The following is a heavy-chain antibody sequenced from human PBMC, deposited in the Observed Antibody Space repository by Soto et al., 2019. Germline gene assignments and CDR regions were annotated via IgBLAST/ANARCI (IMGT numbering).Heavy chain of an antibody. J-gene: IGHJ5*02. CDR3: ARFLLYSASGRGWFDP. D-gene: IGHD2-8*02. CDR1: GFTFSKFW. V-gene: IGHV3-7*03. CDR2: IKDDGSQS. Sequence: PGGSLRLSCTVSGFTFSKFWMSWVRQAPGKGLEWVANIKDDGSQSYYVDSVRGRFTISRDNAKNSLYLQVHSLRVDDTAVYYCARFLLYSASGRGWFDPRGQGTLVTVSS.